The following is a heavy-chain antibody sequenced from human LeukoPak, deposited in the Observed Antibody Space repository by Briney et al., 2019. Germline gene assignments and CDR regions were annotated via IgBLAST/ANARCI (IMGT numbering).Heavy chain of an antibody. CDR3: ARVGIAAATYYYYYMDV. Sequence: SETLSLTCTVSGGSIGSYYWSWIRQPPGKGLEWIGYIYYSGSTNYNPSLKSRVTISVDTSKNQFSLKLSSVTAADTAVYYCARVGIAAATYYYYYMDVWGKGTTVTVSS. CDR1: GGSIGSYY. V-gene: IGHV4-59*01. D-gene: IGHD6-13*01. CDR2: IYYSGST. J-gene: IGHJ6*03.